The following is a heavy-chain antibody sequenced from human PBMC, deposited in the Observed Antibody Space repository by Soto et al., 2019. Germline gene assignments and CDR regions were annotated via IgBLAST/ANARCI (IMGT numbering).Heavy chain of an antibody. D-gene: IGHD1-1*01. CDR1: GGSFSNDDYY. CDR2: IYYSGST. CDR3: ARARYAYFDY. V-gene: IGHV4-30-4*01. Sequence: PSETLSLTCTISGGSFSNDDYYWSWIRQPPGKGLEWIGYIYYSGSTNPNPSLKSRVTQSVDTSKKQFSLTLRSVTAADTAVYYCARARYAYFDYWGQGTLVTVSS. J-gene: IGHJ4*02.